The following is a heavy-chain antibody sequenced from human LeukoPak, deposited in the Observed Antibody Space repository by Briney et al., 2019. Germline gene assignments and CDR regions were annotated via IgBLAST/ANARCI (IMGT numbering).Heavy chain of an antibody. V-gene: IGHV4-59*01. CDR3: ARLERSDGYRLDY. Sequence: PSETLSLTCTVSGGSISSYYWSWIRQPPGKGLEWIGYIYYSGSTNYNPSLKSRVTISVDTSKNQFSLKLSSVTAADTAVYYCARLERSDGYRLDYWGQGTLVTVSS. CDR1: GGSISSYY. CDR2: IYYSGST. D-gene: IGHD5-24*01. J-gene: IGHJ4*02.